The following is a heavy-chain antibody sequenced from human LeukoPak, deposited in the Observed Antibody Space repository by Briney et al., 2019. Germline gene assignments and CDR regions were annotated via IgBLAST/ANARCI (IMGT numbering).Heavy chain of an antibody. J-gene: IGHJ4*02. CDR2: ISAYNGNT. V-gene: IGHV1-18*01. D-gene: IGHD3-22*01. Sequence: GASVKVSCKASGYTFTSYGSSWVGQAPGQGLEWMGWISAYNGNTNYAQKLQGRVTMTTDTSTSTAYMELRSLRSDDTAVYYCAREGYYDSSGYFDFDYWGQGTLVTVSS. CDR1: GYTFTSYG. CDR3: AREGYYDSSGYFDFDY.